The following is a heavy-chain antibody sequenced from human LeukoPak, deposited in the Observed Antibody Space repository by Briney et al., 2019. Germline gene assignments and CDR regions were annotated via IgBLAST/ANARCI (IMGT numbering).Heavy chain of an antibody. CDR3: ARDEFLEWLSPPYYGMDV. Sequence: SGTLSLTCTVSGGSISSGDYYWSWIRQPPGKGLEWIGYIYYSGSTYYNPSLKSRVTISVDTSKNQFSLKLSSVTAADTAVYYCARDEFLEWLSPPYYGMDVWGQGTTVTVSS. CDR1: GGSISSGDYY. D-gene: IGHD3-3*01. V-gene: IGHV4-30-4*01. J-gene: IGHJ6*02. CDR2: IYYSGST.